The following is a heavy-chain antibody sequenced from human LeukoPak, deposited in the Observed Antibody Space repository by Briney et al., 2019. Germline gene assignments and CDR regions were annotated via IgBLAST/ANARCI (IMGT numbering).Heavy chain of an antibody. J-gene: IGHJ4*02. CDR3: ARDGGHYHSENHYDVNY. D-gene: IGHD3-16*01. V-gene: IGHV3-11*01. CDR2: ISGSDDNI. Sequence: GGSLRLSCAAAGFRFSDYYMSWIRQAPGKGLEWISYISGSDDNIYYAGPVQGRFTISRDKSKNSLFLQLNSLTPEHTAVYYCARDGGHYHSENHYDVNYWGQGTLVTVSS. CDR1: GFRFSDYY.